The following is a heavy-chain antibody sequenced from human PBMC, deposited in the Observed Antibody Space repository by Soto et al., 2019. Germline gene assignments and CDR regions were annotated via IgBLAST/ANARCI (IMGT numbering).Heavy chain of an antibody. CDR3: AKDTAMVRGVIIGY. CDR1: GFTFSSYA. Sequence: EVQLLESGGGLVQPGGSLRLSCAASGFTFSSYAMSWVRQAPGKGLEWVSAISGSGGSTYYADSVKGRFTISRDNSKNTLYMQMNSLRAEDTAVYYWAKDTAMVRGVIIGYWGQGTLVTVSS. D-gene: IGHD3-10*01. J-gene: IGHJ4*02. V-gene: IGHV3-23*01. CDR2: ISGSGGST.